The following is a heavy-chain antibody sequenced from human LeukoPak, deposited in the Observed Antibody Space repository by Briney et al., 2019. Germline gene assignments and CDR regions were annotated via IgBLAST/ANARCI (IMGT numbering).Heavy chain of an antibody. D-gene: IGHD2-2*01. CDR2: IYTSGST. CDR1: GGSISSGNYY. CDR3: AIYCSISSCQGNWFDP. Sequence: SETLSLTCTVSGGSISSGNYYWSWVPQPAGKGLEWIGRIYTSGSTNYNPSLKSRVTIAVDTSKNQFSLKLTSVTAADTAVYYCAIYCSISSCQGNWFDPWGQGTLVTVSS. J-gene: IGHJ5*02. V-gene: IGHV4-61*02.